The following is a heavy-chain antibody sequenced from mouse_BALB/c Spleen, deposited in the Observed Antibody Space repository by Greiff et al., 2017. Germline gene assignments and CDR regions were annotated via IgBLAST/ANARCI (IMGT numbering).Heavy chain of an antibody. Sequence: EVQRVESGGGLVKLGGSLKLSCAASGFTFSSYYMSWVRQTPEKRLELVAAINSNGGSTYYPDTVKGRFTISRDNAKNTLYLQMSSLKSEDTALYYCARQYGNYGWYFDVWGAGTTVTVSS. D-gene: IGHD2-10*02. CDR1: GFTFSSYY. CDR3: ARQYGNYGWYFDV. V-gene: IGHV5-6-2*01. J-gene: IGHJ1*01. CDR2: INSNGGST.